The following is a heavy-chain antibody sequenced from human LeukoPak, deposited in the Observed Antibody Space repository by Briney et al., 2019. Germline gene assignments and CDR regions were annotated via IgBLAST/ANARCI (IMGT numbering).Heavy chain of an antibody. D-gene: IGHD3-22*01. J-gene: IGHJ4*02. V-gene: IGHV1-18*01. Sequence: ASVKVSCKASGYTFTSYGISWVRQAPGQGLEWMGWISAYNGNTNYAQKLQGRVTMTTDTSTSTAYMELRSLRSDDTAVYYCARAVDSSGYSPFDYWGQGTLVTVPS. CDR3: ARAVDSSGYSPFDY. CDR2: ISAYNGNT. CDR1: GYTFTSYG.